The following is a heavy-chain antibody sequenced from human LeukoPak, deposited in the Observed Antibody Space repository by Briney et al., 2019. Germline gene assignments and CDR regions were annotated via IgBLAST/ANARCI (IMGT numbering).Heavy chain of an antibody. J-gene: IGHJ6*03. CDR2: IYYSGST. CDR3: ARVSSAISSGGVYYYMDV. Sequence: TPSETLSLTCTVSGGSISSSSYYWGWIRQPPGKGLEWIGSIYYSGSTYYNPSLKSRVTISVDTSKNQFSLKLSSVTAADTAVYYCARVSSAISSGGVYYYMDVWGKGTTVTVSS. V-gene: IGHV4-39*07. CDR1: GGSISSSSYY. D-gene: IGHD6-19*01.